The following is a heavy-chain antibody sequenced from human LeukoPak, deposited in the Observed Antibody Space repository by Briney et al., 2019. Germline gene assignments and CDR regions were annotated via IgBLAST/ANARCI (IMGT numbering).Heavy chain of an antibody. CDR1: GFTFNNFG. V-gene: IGHV3-33*01. Sequence: GGSLRLSCATAGFTFNNFGIHCVRRTPGKGLECAAAIQSDGSKEYYGDSVKGRFTISRDSSNNTVYLQMNSLRDEDTAVYYCARDVDTSGHSSRLYPWGQGTLVTVSS. CDR2: IQSDGSKE. CDR3: ARDVDTSGHSSRLYP. J-gene: IGHJ5*02. D-gene: IGHD3-3*01.